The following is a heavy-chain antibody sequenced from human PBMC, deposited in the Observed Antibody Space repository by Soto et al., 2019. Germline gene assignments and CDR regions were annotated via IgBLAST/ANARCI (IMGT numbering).Heavy chain of an antibody. J-gene: IGHJ4*02. Sequence: GGSLRLSCAASGFTFSSYAMHWVRQAPGKGLEWVAVISYDGSNKYYADSVKGRFTISRDNSKNTLYLQMNSLRAEDTAVYYCARSYSGSYPLAPIWFYFDYWGQGTLVTVSS. CDR1: GFTFSSYA. CDR3: ARSYSGSYPLAPIWFYFDY. V-gene: IGHV3-30-3*01. CDR2: ISYDGSNK. D-gene: IGHD1-26*01.